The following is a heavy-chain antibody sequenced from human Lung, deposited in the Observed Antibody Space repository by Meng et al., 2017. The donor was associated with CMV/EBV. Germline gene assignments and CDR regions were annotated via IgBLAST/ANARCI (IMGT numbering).Heavy chain of an antibody. V-gene: IGHV3-7*01. CDR1: GFSFSSSW. Sequence: SCAASGFSFSSSWMSWVRRAPGKGLEWVANIYQDGVEKYYVESVGGRFTISRVNAKNSLYLQMNSLRAEDTAVYFCAKEIDPAVASNQGYFDYWGQGXLVTVSS. J-gene: IGHJ4*02. CDR2: IYQDGVEK. D-gene: IGHD6-19*01. CDR3: AKEIDPAVASNQGYFDY.